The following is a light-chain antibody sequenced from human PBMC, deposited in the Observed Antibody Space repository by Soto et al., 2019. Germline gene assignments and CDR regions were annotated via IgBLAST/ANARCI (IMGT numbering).Light chain of an antibody. J-gene: IGKJ5*01. CDR1: QGISSY. V-gene: IGKV1-9*01. CDR2: AAS. CDR3: QQVNVYPIT. Sequence: DIQLTQSPSFLSASVGDRFAITCRASQGISSYLAWYQQKPGKAPKLLIYAASTLQSGVPLRFSGSGSGTEFTLTISSLQPEDFATYHCQQVNVYPITFGQGTRLEIK.